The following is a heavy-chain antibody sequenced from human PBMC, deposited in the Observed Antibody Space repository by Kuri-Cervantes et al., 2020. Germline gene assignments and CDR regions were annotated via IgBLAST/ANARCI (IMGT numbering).Heavy chain of an antibody. CDR2: ISSSGSTI. CDR3: ARIVVVPADNHYYFDY. CDR1: GFTFSSYE. J-gene: IGHJ4*02. Sequence: LSLTCVAPGFTFSSYEMNWVRQAPGKGLEWVSYISSSGSTIYYADSVKGRFTISRDNAKNSLYLQMNSLRAEDTAVYYCARIVVVPADNHYYFDYWGQGTLVTVSS. D-gene: IGHD2-2*01. V-gene: IGHV3-48*03.